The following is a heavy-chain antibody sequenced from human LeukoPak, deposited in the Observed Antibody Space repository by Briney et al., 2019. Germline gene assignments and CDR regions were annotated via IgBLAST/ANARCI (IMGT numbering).Heavy chain of an antibody. J-gene: IGHJ4*02. V-gene: IGHV6-1*01. CDR3: AKEGLVSSGWFESVGPFDY. D-gene: IGHD6-19*01. CDR1: GDSVSSNSAA. Sequence: SQTLSLTCAISGDSVSSNSAAWNWIRQSPSRGLEWLGRTYYRSKWYNDYAVSVKSRITINPDTSKNQFSLQLNSVTPEDTAVYYCAKEGLVSSGWFESVGPFDYWGQGTLVTVSS. CDR2: TYYRSKWYN.